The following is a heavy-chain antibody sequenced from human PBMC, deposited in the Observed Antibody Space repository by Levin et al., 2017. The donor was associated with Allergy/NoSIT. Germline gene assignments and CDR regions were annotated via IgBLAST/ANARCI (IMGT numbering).Heavy chain of an antibody. CDR2: ISSSDNTI. Sequence: SCVASGLTFSSYEMNWVRQAPGKGLEWVSYISSSDNTIYYADSVKGRFTISRDNAKNSLYLQMNSLRAEDTAVYYCARDLTSPIFGVVQNWFDPWGQGTLVTVSS. J-gene: IGHJ5*02. V-gene: IGHV3-48*03. CDR3: ARDLTSPIFGVVQNWFDP. CDR1: GLTFSSYE. D-gene: IGHD3-3*01.